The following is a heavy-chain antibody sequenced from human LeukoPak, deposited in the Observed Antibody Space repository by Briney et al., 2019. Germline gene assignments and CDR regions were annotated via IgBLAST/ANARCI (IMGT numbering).Heavy chain of an antibody. CDR1: GFTFSSYA. Sequence: PGGSLRLSCAASGFTFSSYAMSWVRQAPGKGLEWVSAISGSGRSTYYADSVKGRFTISRDNSKNTLYLQLNSLRAEDTAVYYCAKAVNFDWLPNDYWGQGTLVTVSS. CDR2: ISGSGRST. J-gene: IGHJ4*02. D-gene: IGHD3-9*01. CDR3: AKAVNFDWLPNDY. V-gene: IGHV3-23*01.